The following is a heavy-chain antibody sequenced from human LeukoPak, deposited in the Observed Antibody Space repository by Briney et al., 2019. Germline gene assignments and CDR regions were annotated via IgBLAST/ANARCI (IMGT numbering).Heavy chain of an antibody. CDR3: ARDLGYCSGGSCYADFDY. CDR2: IIPIFGTA. Sequence: ALVKVSRKASGGTFSSYAISWVRQAPGQGLEWMGGIIPIFGTANYAQKFQGRVTITADESTSTAYMELSSLRSEDTAVYYCARDLGYCSGGSCYADFDYWGQGTLVTVSS. J-gene: IGHJ4*02. V-gene: IGHV1-69*13. D-gene: IGHD2-15*01. CDR1: GGTFSSYA.